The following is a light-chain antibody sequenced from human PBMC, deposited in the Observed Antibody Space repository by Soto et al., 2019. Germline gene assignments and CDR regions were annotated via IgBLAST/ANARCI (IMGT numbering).Light chain of an antibody. CDR2: DVS. J-gene: IGKJ1*01. Sequence: DIQMTQSPSTLSASVGDRVTITCRASQNVSTWLAWYQHKPRKAPKLLLFDVSNLESGVPSRFSGSYSGTVFTLTIGRLQPEDLATYYCLQDFNYPRTFGQGTKVDI. CDR1: QNVSTW. CDR3: LQDFNYPRT. V-gene: IGKV1-5*01.